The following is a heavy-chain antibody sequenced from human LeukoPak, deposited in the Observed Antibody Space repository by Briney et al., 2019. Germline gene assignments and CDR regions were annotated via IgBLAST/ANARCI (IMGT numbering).Heavy chain of an antibody. J-gene: IGHJ5*02. CDR1: GGSISSSNW. CDR2: IYHSGST. CDR3: ARDTGTTGEVKFDP. Sequence: SETLSLTCAVSGGSISSSNWWSWVRQPPGRGLEWIGEIYHSGSTNYNPSLKSRVTISLDKSKKQFSLKLTSVTAADTAVYYCARDTGTTGEVKFDPWGQGTLVTVSS. V-gene: IGHV4-4*02. D-gene: IGHD4-17*01.